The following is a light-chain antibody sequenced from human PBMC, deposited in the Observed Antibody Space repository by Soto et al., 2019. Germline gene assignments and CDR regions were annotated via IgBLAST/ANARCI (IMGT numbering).Light chain of an antibody. J-gene: IGKJ2*01. Sequence: EIVMTQSPATLSVSPGERATLSCRASQSISSKVAWYQQKPGQAPRLLIYGASSRASGIPARFTGSGSGTEFTLTISSLQSEDFAVYHCQQYKKWPLTFGQGMKLEIK. V-gene: IGKV3-15*01. CDR1: QSISSK. CDR2: GAS. CDR3: QQYKKWPLT.